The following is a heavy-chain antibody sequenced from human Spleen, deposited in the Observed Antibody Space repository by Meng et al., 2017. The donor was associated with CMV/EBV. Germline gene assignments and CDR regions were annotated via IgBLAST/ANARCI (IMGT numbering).Heavy chain of an antibody. V-gene: IGHV1-2*02. J-gene: IGHJ3*02. CDR2: INPNPNRGGT. CDR1: GHTLANYG. Sequence: ASVKVSCKASGHTLANYGISWARQAPGQGLEWMGWINPNPNRGGTEYAQKFQGRVTMTSDTSISTAYMELSRLRSDDTAVYYCARIQFLETANDAFDIWGQGTMVTVSS. CDR3: ARIQFLETANDAFDI.